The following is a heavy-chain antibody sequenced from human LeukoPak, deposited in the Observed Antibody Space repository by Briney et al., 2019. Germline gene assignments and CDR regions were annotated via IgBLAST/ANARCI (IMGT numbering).Heavy chain of an antibody. V-gene: IGHV4-61*02. Sequence: SETLSLTCTVSGGSISSGSYYWSWIRQPAGKGLEWIGRIYTSGSTNYNPSLKSRVTISVDTSKNQFSLKLSSVTAADTAVYYCARETSIVLMVYAIPHDAFDIWGQGTMATVSS. D-gene: IGHD2-8*01. CDR1: GGSISSGSYY. J-gene: IGHJ3*02. CDR3: ARETSIVLMVYAIPHDAFDI. CDR2: IYTSGST.